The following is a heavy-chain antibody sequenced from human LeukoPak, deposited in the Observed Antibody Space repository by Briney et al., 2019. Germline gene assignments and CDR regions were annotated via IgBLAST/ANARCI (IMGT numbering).Heavy chain of an antibody. V-gene: IGHV1-69*04. CDR3: ARGLPEYYFDY. D-gene: IGHD5-18*01. CDR2: IIPILGIA. CDR1: GGTFSSYA. Sequence: SVKVSCKASGGTFSSYAISWVRQAPGQGLEWTGRIIPILGIANYAQKFQGRVTITADKSTSTAYMELSSLRSEDTAVYYCARGLPEYYFDYWGQGTLVTVSS. J-gene: IGHJ4*02.